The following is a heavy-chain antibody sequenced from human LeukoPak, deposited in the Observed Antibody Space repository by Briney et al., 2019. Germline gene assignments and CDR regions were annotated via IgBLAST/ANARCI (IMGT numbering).Heavy chain of an antibody. V-gene: IGHV3-7*03. CDR2: IKQDGSEI. J-gene: IGHJ5*02. CDR1: GFAFSNSS. Sequence: GGSLRLSCAASGFAFSNSSMSWVRQAPGKGLEWVANIKQDGSEIYYGESVKGRFTISRDNAKNSRYLQMKSLRAEDTAVYYCAGARFDPWGQGTLVTVS. CDR3: AGARFDP.